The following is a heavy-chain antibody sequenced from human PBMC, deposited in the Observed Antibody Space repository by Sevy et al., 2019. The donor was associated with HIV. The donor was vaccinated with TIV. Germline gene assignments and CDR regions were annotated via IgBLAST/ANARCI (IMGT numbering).Heavy chain of an antibody. CDR1: GYTFTSYG. V-gene: IGHV1-18*01. J-gene: IGHJ4*02. Sequence: ASVKVSCEASGYTFTSYGIIWVRQAPGQGLEWMGWISAYNGNTNYAQRLQGRVTMTTDTSTSTAYMELTSLGSDDTAVDYWARGHRKDYDSSGYYYPPSYWGQGTLVTVSS. CDR2: ISAYNGNT. CDR3: ARGHRKDYDSSGYYYPPSY. D-gene: IGHD3-22*01.